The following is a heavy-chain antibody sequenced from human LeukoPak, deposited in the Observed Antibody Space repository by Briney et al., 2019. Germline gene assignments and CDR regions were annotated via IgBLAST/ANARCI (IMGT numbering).Heavy chain of an antibody. CDR2: ISAYNGHT. D-gene: IGHD2/OR15-2a*01. Sequence: ASVKVSCKASGYTFITYGISWVRQAPGQGLEWMGWISAYNGHTKYAQKLQGRVTMTTDTSTTTANMELRSLRSDDTAVYYCARDRRRFYDADAFDIWGQGTMVTVSS. CDR1: GYTFITYG. V-gene: IGHV1-18*01. CDR3: ARDRRRFYDADAFDI. J-gene: IGHJ3*02.